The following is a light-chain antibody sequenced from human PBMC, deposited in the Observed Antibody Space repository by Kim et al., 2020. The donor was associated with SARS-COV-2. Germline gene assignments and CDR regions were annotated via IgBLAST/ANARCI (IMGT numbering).Light chain of an antibody. J-gene: IGLJ2*01. CDR1: EWGDKY. CDR2: QDS. V-gene: IGLV3-1*01. CDR3: QAWDSSTAEV. Sequence: VPPGQTARITCSGDEWGDKYACWYQQKPGQSPVLVIYQDSKRPSGIPERFSGSNSGNTATLTISGTQAMDEADYYCQAWDSSTAEVFGGGTQLTVL.